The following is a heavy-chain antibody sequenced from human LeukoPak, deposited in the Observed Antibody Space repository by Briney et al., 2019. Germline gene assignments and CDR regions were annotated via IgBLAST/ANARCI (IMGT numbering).Heavy chain of an antibody. D-gene: IGHD2-15*01. CDR1: GFTFSDYY. Sequence: GGSLRLSCAASGFTFSDYYMSWIRQAPGKGLEWVSYISSSGSTIYYADSVKGRFTISRDNAKNSLYLQMNSLRAEDTAVYYCARDRRRYCSGGSCFLDYYYGMDVWGQGTTVTVSS. J-gene: IGHJ6*02. CDR2: ISSSGSTI. V-gene: IGHV3-11*01. CDR3: ARDRRRYCSGGSCFLDYYYGMDV.